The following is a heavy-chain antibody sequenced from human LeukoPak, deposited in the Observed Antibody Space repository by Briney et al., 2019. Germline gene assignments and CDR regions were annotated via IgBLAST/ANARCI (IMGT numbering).Heavy chain of an antibody. CDR3: AKARGPYYYYMDV. CDR2: ISGSGGST. Sequence: PGGSLRLSCAASGFTFSNYGMTWVRQAPGKGLEWVSEISGSGGSTDYADSVKGRFTISRDNPKNTLYLQMNSLRAEDTAVYYCAKARGPYYYYMDVWGKGTTVTISS. V-gene: IGHV3-23*01. J-gene: IGHJ6*03. CDR1: GFTFSNYG.